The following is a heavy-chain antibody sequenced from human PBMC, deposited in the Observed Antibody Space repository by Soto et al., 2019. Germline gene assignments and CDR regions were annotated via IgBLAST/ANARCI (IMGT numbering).Heavy chain of an antibody. CDR1: GGSFTSNNW. V-gene: IGHV4-4*02. CDR3: ASRDPGTSVDY. Sequence: SETLSLTCAVSGGSFTSNNWWTWVRQPPGQGLEWIGEIYRTGSTNYSPSLKSRVTISLDKSDNQFSLKVTSLTAADTAVYYCASRDPGTSVDYWGQGTLVTVSS. J-gene: IGHJ4*02. CDR2: IYRTGST. D-gene: IGHD1-7*01.